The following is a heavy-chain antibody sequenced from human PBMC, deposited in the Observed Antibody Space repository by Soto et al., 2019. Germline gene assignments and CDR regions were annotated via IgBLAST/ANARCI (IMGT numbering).Heavy chain of an antibody. V-gene: IGHV3-23*01. J-gene: IGHJ4*02. CDR1: GFTFSSYA. CDR3: ARDRYDYGDPDFDY. D-gene: IGHD4-17*01. Sequence: GGSLRLSCAASGFTFSSYAMSWVRQAPGKGLEWVSAISGSGGYTYYADSVKGRFTISRDNAKNSLYLQMNSLRAEDTAVYYCARDRYDYGDPDFDYWGQGTLVTVSS. CDR2: ISGSGGYT.